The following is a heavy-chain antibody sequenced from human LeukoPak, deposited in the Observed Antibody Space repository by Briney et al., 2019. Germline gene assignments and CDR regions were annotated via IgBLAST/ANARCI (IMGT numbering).Heavy chain of an antibody. J-gene: IGHJ4*02. CDR3: ARVSAHGICDS. V-gene: IGHV4-38-2*02. CDR2: IYHSGRA. Sequence: SETLSLTCTVSGYSITSGYYWAWIRQPPGKGLEWIGNIYHSGRAFYKSSLKSRVTMSVETSKSQFSLNLTSVTAADTAVYFCARVSAHGICDSWGRGTLVTVSS. CDR1: GYSITSGYY. D-gene: IGHD3-3*01.